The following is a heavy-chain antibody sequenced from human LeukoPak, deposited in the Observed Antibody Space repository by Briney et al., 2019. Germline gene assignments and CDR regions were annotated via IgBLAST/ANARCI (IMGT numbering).Heavy chain of an antibody. Sequence: SETLSLTCTVSGGSISSSSYYWGWIRQPPGKGLEWIGSIYYSGSTYYNPSLKSRVTISVDTSKNQFSLKLNSVTAADTAVYYCARISSSNWYNERGAFDVWGQGTMVTVSS. V-gene: IGHV4-39*07. J-gene: IGHJ3*01. CDR2: IYYSGST. CDR3: ARISSSNWYNERGAFDV. CDR1: GGSISSSSYY. D-gene: IGHD6-13*01.